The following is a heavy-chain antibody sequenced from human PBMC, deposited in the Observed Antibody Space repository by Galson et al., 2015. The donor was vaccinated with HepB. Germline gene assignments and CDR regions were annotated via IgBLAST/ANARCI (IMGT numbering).Heavy chain of an antibody. J-gene: IGHJ4*02. CDR2: INPNSGGT. CDR1: GYTFTGYY. V-gene: IGHV1-2*02. Sequence: SVKVSCTASGYTFTGYYMHWVRQAPGQGLEWMGWINPNSGGTNYAQKFQGRVTMTRDTSISTAYMELSRLRSDDTAVYYCARDGRTYRGFWSGYYSIWGQGTPVTVSS. D-gene: IGHD3-3*01. CDR3: ARDGRTYRGFWSGYYSI.